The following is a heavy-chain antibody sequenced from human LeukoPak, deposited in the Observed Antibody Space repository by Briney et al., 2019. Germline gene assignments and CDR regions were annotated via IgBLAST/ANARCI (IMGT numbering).Heavy chain of an antibody. CDR2: IRYDGSNK. CDR1: GFTFNYHG. J-gene: IGHJ3*02. Sequence: GGSLRLSCVASGFTFNYHGMNWVRQAPGKGLGWVAFIRYDGSNKYYADSVKGRVTISRDNSKNTLYLQMNSLRADDTALYYCAKYVDSFGSNAFDIWGHGTLVTVSS. V-gene: IGHV3-30*02. D-gene: IGHD5-18*01. CDR3: AKYVDSFGSNAFDI.